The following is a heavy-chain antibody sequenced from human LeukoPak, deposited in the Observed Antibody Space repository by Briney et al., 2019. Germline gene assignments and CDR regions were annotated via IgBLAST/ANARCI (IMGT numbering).Heavy chain of an antibody. Sequence: PGGSLRLSCAASGFTFNNYAMHWVRQAPGKGLEWVAVISYDGSNKYYADSVKGRFTISRDNSKNTLYLQMNSLRAEDTAVYYCARDSEDYYGSGSYYDFGWYFDLWGRGTLVTVSS. V-gene: IGHV3-30*04. D-gene: IGHD3-10*01. CDR2: ISYDGSNK. J-gene: IGHJ2*01. CDR3: ARDSEDYYGSGSYYDFGWYFDL. CDR1: GFTFNNYA.